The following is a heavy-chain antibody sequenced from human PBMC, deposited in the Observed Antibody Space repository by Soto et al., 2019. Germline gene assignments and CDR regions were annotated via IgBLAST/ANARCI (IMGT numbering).Heavy chain of an antibody. CDR1: GSTFSTYS. J-gene: IGHJ4*02. V-gene: IGHV3-21*01. Sequence: GSLRLSCAASGSTFSTYSMNWVRQAPGKGLEWVSSISSSSSYIYYADSVKGRFTISRDNAKNSLYLQMNSLRAEDTAVYYCARDDSGFSGSHYIDYFNYWGQGALVTVSS. D-gene: IGHD1-26*01. CDR3: ARDDSGFSGSHYIDYFNY. CDR2: ISSSSSYI.